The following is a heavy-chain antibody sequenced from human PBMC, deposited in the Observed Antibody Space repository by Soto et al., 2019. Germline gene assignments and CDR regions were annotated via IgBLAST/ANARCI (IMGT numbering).Heavy chain of an antibody. D-gene: IGHD2-15*01. J-gene: IGHJ4*02. CDR1: GFTFSSYA. CDR2: ISYDGSNK. CDR3: AKDKVAGEYCSGGSCYLIDC. Sequence: QVQLVESGGGVVQPGRSLSLSCAGSGFTFSSYAMHWVRQAPGKGLEWVAVISYDGSNKYYADSVKGRFTISRDNSKNRLYLQMNSLRPEDTAVYYCAKDKVAGEYCSGGSCYLIDCWGQGTLVTVSS. V-gene: IGHV3-30*18.